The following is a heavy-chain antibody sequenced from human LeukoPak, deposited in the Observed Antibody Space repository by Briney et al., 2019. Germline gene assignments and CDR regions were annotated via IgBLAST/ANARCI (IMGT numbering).Heavy chain of an antibody. Sequence: PSETLSLTCTVSGGSISSYYWSWIRQPPGKGLEWIGYIYYSGSTNYNPSLKSRVIISIDTSKNQFSLKLSSVTAADTAVYYCAAAAGMAHDYWGQGTLVTVSS. V-gene: IGHV4-59*01. D-gene: IGHD6-13*01. CDR2: IYYSGST. CDR1: GGSISSYY. CDR3: AAAAGMAHDY. J-gene: IGHJ4*02.